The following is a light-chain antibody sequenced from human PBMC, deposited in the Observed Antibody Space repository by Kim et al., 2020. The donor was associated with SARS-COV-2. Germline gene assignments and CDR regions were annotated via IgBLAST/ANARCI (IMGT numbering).Light chain of an antibody. CDR3: CSYAGGYTQEA. V-gene: IGLV2-11*01. CDR2: DVN. J-gene: IGLJ2*01. CDR1: SSDVGGYNY. Sequence: QSALTQPRSVSGSPGQSVTISCTGTSSDVGGYNYVSWYQQFPGNAPRLMIYDVNKRPSGVPDRFSASKSGNTASLTISGLQADDEADYYCCSYAGGYTQEAFGGGTKVTVL.